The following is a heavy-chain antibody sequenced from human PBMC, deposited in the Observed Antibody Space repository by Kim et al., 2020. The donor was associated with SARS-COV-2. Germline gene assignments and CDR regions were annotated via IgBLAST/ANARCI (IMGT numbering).Heavy chain of an antibody. D-gene: IGHD6-19*01. CDR2: ISSSGSTI. CDR3: AREGTGYSSGYDAFDI. Sequence: GGSLRLSCAASGFTFSSYEMNWVRQAPGKGLEWVSYISSSGSTIYYADSVKGRFTISRDNAKNSLYLQMNSLRAEDTAVYYCAREGTGYSSGYDAFDIWGQGTMVTVSS. V-gene: IGHV3-48*03. J-gene: IGHJ3*02. CDR1: GFTFSSYE.